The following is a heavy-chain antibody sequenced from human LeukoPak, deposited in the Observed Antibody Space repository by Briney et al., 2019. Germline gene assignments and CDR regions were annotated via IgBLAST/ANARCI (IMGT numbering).Heavy chain of an antibody. D-gene: IGHD4-23*01. CDR3: ARARMIYGGNSGASWFDP. CDR1: GYTFTGYY. Sequence: ASVKVSCKASGYTFTGYYMHWVRQAPGQGLEWMGRINPNSGGTNYAQKFQGRVTMTRDTSTSTAYMELSRLRSDDTAVYYCARARMIYGGNSGASWFDPWGQGTLVTVSS. CDR2: INPNSGGT. J-gene: IGHJ5*02. V-gene: IGHV1-2*06.